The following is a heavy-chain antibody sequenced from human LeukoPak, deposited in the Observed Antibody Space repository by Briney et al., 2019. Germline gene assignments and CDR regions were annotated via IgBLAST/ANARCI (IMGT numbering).Heavy chain of an antibody. CDR2: INPNTGGT. Sequence: GASVKVSCKASGYTFTGYNMHWVRQAPGQGLEWLGWINPNTGGTNYAEKFQGRVTMTRDTSISTAYMELSRLRSDDTAVYCCARDSALAVAGTFPGHWGQGTLVTISS. D-gene: IGHD6-19*01. V-gene: IGHV1-2*02. J-gene: IGHJ4*02. CDR3: ARDSALAVAGTFPGH. CDR1: GYTFTGYN.